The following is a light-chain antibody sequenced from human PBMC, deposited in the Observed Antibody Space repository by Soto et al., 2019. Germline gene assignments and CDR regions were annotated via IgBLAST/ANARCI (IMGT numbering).Light chain of an antibody. J-gene: IGKJ1*01. CDR3: QQYNNWPPGA. CDR1: QSVSSN. V-gene: IGKV3-15*01. CDR2: GAS. Sequence: EMVMTQSPATLSVSPGERATLSCRASQSVSSNLAWYQQKPGQAPRLLIYGASTRATGIPARFSGSGSGTEFTLTISSLQSEDFAVYYCQQYNNWPPGAFGQGTKVDIK.